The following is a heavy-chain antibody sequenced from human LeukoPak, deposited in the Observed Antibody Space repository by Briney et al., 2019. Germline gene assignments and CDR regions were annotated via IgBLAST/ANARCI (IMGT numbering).Heavy chain of an antibody. CDR3: ARDRRITIFGVVTIPNYYYGMDV. CDR1: GGSISSGGYS. J-gene: IGHJ6*02. CDR2: IYHSGST. Sequence: SQTLSLTCAVSGGSISSGGYSWSWIRQPPGKGLEWIGYIYHSGSTYYNPSLKSRVTISVDRSKNQFSLKLSSVTAADTAVYYCARDRRITIFGVVTIPNYYYGMDVWGQGTTVTVSS. V-gene: IGHV4-30-2*01. D-gene: IGHD3-3*01.